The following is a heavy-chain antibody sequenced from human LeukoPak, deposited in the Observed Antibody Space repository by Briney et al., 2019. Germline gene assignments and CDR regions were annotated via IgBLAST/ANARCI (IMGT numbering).Heavy chain of an antibody. CDR3: ASQRCLGSSCHFDY. CDR1: GGSIRNYY. CDR2: IYYCEST. V-gene: IGHV4-59*08. J-gene: IGHJ4*02. Sequence: SETLSLTCTVSGGSIRNYYWSWIRQPPGKGLEWIGYIYYCESTNNNFSLKSRVIISLHTSKNQFSLKLSSGTAADTAVYYCASQRCLGSSCHFDYWGQGTLVTVSS. D-gene: IGHD6-13*01.